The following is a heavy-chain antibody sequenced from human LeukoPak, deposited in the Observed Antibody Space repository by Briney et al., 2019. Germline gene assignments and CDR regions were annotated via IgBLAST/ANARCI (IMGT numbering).Heavy chain of an antibody. D-gene: IGHD3-22*01. Sequence: ASETLSLTCTVSGGSISSGGYHGSWIRQHPGKGLEWIGYIYYSGSTYYNPSLKSRVTTSVDTSKNQFSLKLSSVTAADTAVYYCARAWLHSSVTFDYWGQGTLVTVSS. CDR3: ARAWLHSSVTFDY. V-gene: IGHV4-31*03. CDR2: IYYSGST. J-gene: IGHJ4*02. CDR1: GGSISSGGYH.